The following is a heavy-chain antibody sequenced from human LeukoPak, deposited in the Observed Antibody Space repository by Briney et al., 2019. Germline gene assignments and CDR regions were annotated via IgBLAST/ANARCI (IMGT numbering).Heavy chain of an antibody. D-gene: IGHD6-19*01. Sequence: SETLSLTCAVSGYSISSGYYWGWIRQPPGKGLEWIGSIYHSGSTYYNPSLKSRVTISVDTSKNQFSLKLSSVTAADTAVYYCARAVAGTSYWGQGTLVTVSS. CDR1: GYSISSGYY. V-gene: IGHV4-38-2*01. CDR2: IYHSGST. J-gene: IGHJ4*02. CDR3: ARAVAGTSY.